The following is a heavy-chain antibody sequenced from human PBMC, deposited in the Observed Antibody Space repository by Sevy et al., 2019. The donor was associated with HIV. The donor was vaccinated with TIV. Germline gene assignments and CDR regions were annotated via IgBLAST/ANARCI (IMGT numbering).Heavy chain of an antibody. CDR3: ARDGYYGSGSNRYYYYVMDV. CDR2: ISSSGSTI. V-gene: IGHV3-48*03. D-gene: IGHD3-10*01. CDR1: GFTFSSYE. Sequence: GGSLRLSCAASGFTFSSYEMNWVRQAPGKGLEWVSYISSSGSTIYYADSVKGRFTISRDNAKNSLYLQMNSLRAEDTAVYYCARDGYYGSGSNRYYYYVMDVWGQGTTVTVSS. J-gene: IGHJ6*02.